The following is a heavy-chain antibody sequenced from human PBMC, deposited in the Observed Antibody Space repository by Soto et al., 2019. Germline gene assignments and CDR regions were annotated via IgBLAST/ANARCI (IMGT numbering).Heavy chain of an antibody. CDR3: TTGRDDLLY. D-gene: IGHD1-26*01. J-gene: IGHJ4*02. V-gene: IGHV3-15*07. Sequence: EVQLVESGGGLVKPGGSLRLSCAVSGFTFDKVCMTWVRQAPGKGLEWVGRIKSKTDGGTTDYAAPVKGRFTISRDDSTNMLYLQMNSVKAKDTGMYFCTTGRDDLLYWGQGTLVTVSS. CDR1: GFTFDKVC. CDR2: IKSKTDGGTT.